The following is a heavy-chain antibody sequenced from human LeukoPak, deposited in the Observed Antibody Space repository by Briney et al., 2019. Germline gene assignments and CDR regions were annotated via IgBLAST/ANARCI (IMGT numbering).Heavy chain of an antibody. CDR1: GYSFTSYW. D-gene: IGHD2-21*02. CDR2: IYPGDSTT. J-gene: IGHJ5*02. Sequence: GESLKISSKGSGYSFTSYWIGWVRQMPGKGLEWMRIIYPGDSTTRYSPSFQGQVTISVDKSISTAYLQWHTLKASDTATYYCARLYCRGGACYGGWFDPWGQGTLVTVSS. CDR3: ARLYCRGGACYGGWFDP. V-gene: IGHV5-51*01.